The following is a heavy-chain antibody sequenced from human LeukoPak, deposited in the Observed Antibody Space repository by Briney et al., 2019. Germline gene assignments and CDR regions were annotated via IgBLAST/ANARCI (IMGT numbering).Heavy chain of an antibody. Sequence: GASVKVSCKASGYTFTSYGISWVRQAPGQGLEWMGWISAYNGNTNYAQKLQGRVTLTTDASTSTAYMELRSLRSDDTAVYYCARWVRYGSWGDYWGQGTLVTVSS. CDR2: ISAYNGNT. J-gene: IGHJ4*02. D-gene: IGHD6-13*01. V-gene: IGHV1-18*01. CDR1: GYTFTSYG. CDR3: ARWVRYGSWGDY.